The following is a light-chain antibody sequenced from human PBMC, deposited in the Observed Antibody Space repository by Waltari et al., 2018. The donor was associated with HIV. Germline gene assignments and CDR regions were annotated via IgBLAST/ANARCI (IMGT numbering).Light chain of an antibody. J-gene: IGLJ1*01. CDR2: DVD. CDR1: SSDVGSSHH. CDR3: GSYTSSSTDV. Sequence: QSALTPPASVSGSPGQSITISCSGTSSDVGSSHHVSWYQHHPAQAPTLMIYDVDNRLPGVSSRFSGSKSGNTASLTISGLRAEDEADYYCGSYTSSSTDVFGTGTEVTVL. V-gene: IGLV2-14*03.